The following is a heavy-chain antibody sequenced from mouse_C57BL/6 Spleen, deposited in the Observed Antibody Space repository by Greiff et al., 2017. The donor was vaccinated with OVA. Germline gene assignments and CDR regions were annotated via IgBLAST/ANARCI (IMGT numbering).Heavy chain of an antibody. D-gene: IGHD2-10*02. J-gene: IGHJ4*01. Sequence: VQLQQSGAELVRPGSSVKLSCKASGYTFTSYWMHWVKQRPIQGLEWICNIDPSDSETHYNQKFKDKATLTVDKSSSTAYMQLSSLTSEDSAVYYCARSYGNYGSYAMDYWGQGTSVTVSS. CDR3: ARSYGNYGSYAMDY. CDR1: GYTFTSYW. V-gene: IGHV1-52*01. CDR2: IDPSDSET.